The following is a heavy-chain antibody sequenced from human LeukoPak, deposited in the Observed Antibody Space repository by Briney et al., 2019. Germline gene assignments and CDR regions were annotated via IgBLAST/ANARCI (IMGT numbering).Heavy chain of an antibody. J-gene: IGHJ4*02. Sequence: GGSLRLSCAPSGFTFNNYGMHWVRQAPGKGLEWVAFIRDDGSIKYYADSVKGRFTISRDNSKNTLSLQMNSLRAEDTAVYYCAKDRGRRIVVVPATKWGTFDYWAREPWSPSPQ. CDR3: AKDRGRRIVVVPATKWGTFDY. CDR2: IRDDGSIK. V-gene: IGHV3-30*02. CDR1: GFTFNNYG. D-gene: IGHD2-2*01.